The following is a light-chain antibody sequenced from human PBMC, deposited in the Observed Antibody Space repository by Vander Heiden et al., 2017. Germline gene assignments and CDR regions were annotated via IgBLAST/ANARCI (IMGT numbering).Light chain of an antibody. V-gene: IGKV1-5*03. J-gene: IGKJ1*01. Sequence: DIQMTQSPSTLSASVGDRVTITCRASQSISSWLAWYQQKPGNAPKLLIYKASNLEPGVPSRFSDSGSGTEFTLTISSLQPDDCATYYCQQYNSYSWTFGQGTKVEIK. CDR3: QQYNSYSWT. CDR1: QSISSW. CDR2: KAS.